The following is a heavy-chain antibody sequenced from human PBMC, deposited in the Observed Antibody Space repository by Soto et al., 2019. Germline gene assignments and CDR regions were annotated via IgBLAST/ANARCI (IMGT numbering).Heavy chain of an antibody. CDR3: ARGILYYFDS. Sequence: XETLSLTCAVYGGSFSGYYWSWIRQPPGKGLEWIGEINHSGSTNYNPSLKSRVTISVDTSKNQFSLKLSSVTAADTAVYYCARGILYYFDSWSQGSLVTVSS. J-gene: IGHJ4*02. CDR1: GGSFSGYY. V-gene: IGHV4-34*01. CDR2: INHSGST.